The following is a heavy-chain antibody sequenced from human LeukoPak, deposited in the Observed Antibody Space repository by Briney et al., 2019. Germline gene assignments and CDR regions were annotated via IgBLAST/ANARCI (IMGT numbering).Heavy chain of an antibody. Sequence: GGSLKLSRAASGFTFSGSPMHWVPEASGKGLGWVGRIRSKANSYATAYAASVKGRFTVSRDDSKKTAYLQMNSLKTEDTAVYYCTRQREVGAPFDYWGQGILVTVSS. D-gene: IGHD1-26*01. CDR1: GFTFSGSP. V-gene: IGHV3-73*01. CDR3: TRQREVGAPFDY. CDR2: IRSKANSYAT. J-gene: IGHJ4*02.